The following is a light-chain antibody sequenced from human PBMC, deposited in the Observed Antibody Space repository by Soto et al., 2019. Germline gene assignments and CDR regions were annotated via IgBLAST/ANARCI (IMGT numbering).Light chain of an antibody. V-gene: IGLV2-14*03. J-gene: IGLJ1*01. CDR3: NSYTSSSTYV. CDR1: SGDVGGYNY. CDR2: DVS. Sequence: QSVLTQPVSVSGSPGQSITISCTGTSGDVGGYNYVSWYQQHPGKAPKLMIYDVSNRPSGVSNRFSGSKSGNTASLTISGLQAEDEAHYYCNSYTSSSTYVFGTGTKVTVL.